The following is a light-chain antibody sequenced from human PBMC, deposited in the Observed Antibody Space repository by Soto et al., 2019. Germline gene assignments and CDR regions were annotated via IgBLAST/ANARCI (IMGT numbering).Light chain of an antibody. J-gene: IGKJ1*01. CDR2: DAS. CDR3: QQYNNWPQT. CDR1: QSLSIN. V-gene: IGKV3-15*01. Sequence: EVVMTQSPATLSVSPGERATLSCGASQSLSINLGWYQQKPGQAPRLLVYDASTRATGIPARFSGSGSGTEFTLTISSLQSEDFALYYCQQYNNWPQTFGQGTKVDIK.